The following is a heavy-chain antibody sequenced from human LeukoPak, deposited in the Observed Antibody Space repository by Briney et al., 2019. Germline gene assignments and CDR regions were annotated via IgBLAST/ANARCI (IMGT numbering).Heavy chain of an antibody. V-gene: IGHV3-7*01. CDR3: SRLSAMLRGPEAFYYFEY. CDR2: IKGDGTEK. Sequence: GGSLRLSCTASGFTFNTYWMSWVRQAPGRGLEWVANIKGDGTEKYYVDSVKGRFTISRDNAKNSLFLHMNNVRAEDTAVYYCSRLSAMLRGPEAFYYFEYWGQGALVTVSS. CDR1: GFTFNTYW. D-gene: IGHD3-10*01. J-gene: IGHJ4*02.